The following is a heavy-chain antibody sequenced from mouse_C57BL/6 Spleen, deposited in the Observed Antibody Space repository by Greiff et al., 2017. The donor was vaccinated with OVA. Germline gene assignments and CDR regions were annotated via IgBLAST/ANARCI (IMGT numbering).Heavy chain of an antibody. D-gene: IGHD1-1*01. V-gene: IGHV1-59*01. J-gene: IGHJ2*01. CDR2: IDPADSYT. CDR1: GFTFTSYY. Sequence: QVQLQESGAELVRPGASVKLSCTASGFTFTSYYMPWVKQRPEQGLEWIGRIDPADSYTNYPHKFKGKATFSVDTASNTAYLQLSSLTSEDTAVYYCARANGSTGAMAYWGQGTTLTVSS. CDR3: ARANGSTGAMAY.